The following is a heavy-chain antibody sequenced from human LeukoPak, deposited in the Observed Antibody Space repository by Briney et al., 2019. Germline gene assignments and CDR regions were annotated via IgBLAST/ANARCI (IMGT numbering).Heavy chain of an antibody. CDR3: ARQDSSGWNYYYYYYMDV. D-gene: IGHD6-19*01. CDR2: IYYSGST. Sequence: PSETLSLTCTVSGGSISSSSYYWGWIRQPPGKGLEWIGSIYYSGSTYYNPSLKSRVTISVDTSKNQFSLKLSSVTAADTAVYYCARQDSSGWNYYYYYYMDVWGKGTTVTISS. V-gene: IGHV4-39*01. J-gene: IGHJ6*03. CDR1: GGSISSSSYY.